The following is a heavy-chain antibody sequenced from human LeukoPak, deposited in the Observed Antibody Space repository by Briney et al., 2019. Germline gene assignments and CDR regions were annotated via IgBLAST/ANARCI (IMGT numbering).Heavy chain of an antibody. J-gene: IGHJ4*02. CDR3: ARGVSSSWYGDFDY. Sequence: SETLSLTCTVSDASISGYYWSWIRQPPGKGLEWIGSIHFSGSTNYNPSLRSRVTISVDTSKNQFSLKLSSVTAADTAVYYCARGVSSSWYGDFDYWGQGTLVTVSS. CDR1: DASISGYY. CDR2: IHFSGST. V-gene: IGHV4-59*01. D-gene: IGHD6-13*01.